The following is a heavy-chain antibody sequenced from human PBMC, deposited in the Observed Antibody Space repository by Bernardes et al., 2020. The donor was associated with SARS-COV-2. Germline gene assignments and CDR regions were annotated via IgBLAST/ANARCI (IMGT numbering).Heavy chain of an antibody. Sequence: GGSLRLSCAASGFTFSSYDMHWVRQATGKGLEWVSAIGTAGDTYYPGSVKGRFTISRENAKNSLYLQMNSLRAGDTAVYYCARAADYYGSGSYPYYFDYWGQGTLVTVSS. CDR3: ARAADYYGSGSYPYYFDY. D-gene: IGHD3-10*01. J-gene: IGHJ4*02. V-gene: IGHV3-13*01. CDR2: IGTAGDT. CDR1: GFTFSSYD.